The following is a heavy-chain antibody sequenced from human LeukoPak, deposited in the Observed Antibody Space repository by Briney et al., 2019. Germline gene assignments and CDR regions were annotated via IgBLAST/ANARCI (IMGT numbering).Heavy chain of an antibody. CDR2: IRGGGGSA. J-gene: IGHJ3*02. V-gene: IGHV3-23*01. CDR3: ARDPNGDYIGAFDM. Sequence: GGSLRLSCVASGFPFNVQTMSWVRQAPGKGPEWVSAIRGGGGSAFYADSVKGRFTISRDNSKYTLFLQMNSLRAEDTAVYYCARDPNGDYIGAFDMWGPGTMVTVSS. D-gene: IGHD4-17*01. CDR1: GFPFNVQT.